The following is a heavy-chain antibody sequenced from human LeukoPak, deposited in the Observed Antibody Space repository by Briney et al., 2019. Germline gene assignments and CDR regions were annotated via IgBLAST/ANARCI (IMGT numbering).Heavy chain of an antibody. V-gene: IGHV3-20*04. J-gene: IGHJ4*02. Sequence: GGSLRLSCVASGFTFHDYAMSWVRQAQGKGLEWVSGINWNGGRTDYADSVQGRFSISRDNAKNSLYLVINSLRTEDTALYYCVRGVGATPFDYWGQGTLVTVSS. CDR3: VRGVGATPFDY. D-gene: IGHD1-26*01. CDR1: GFTFHDYA. CDR2: INWNGGRT.